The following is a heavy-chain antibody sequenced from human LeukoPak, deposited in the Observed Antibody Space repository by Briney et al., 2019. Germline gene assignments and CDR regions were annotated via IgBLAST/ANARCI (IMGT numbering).Heavy chain of an antibody. CDR3: AKGGDVLRYFDWLSKVYFDY. D-gene: IGHD3-9*01. V-gene: IGHV3-23*01. CDR2: ISGSGGST. Sequence: GGSLRLSCAASGFTFSSCAMSRVRQAPGKELEWVSAISGSGGSTYYADSVKGRFTISRDNSKNTLYLQMNSLRAEDTAVYYCAKGGDVLRYFDWLSKVYFDYWGQGTLVTVSS. CDR1: GFTFSSCA. J-gene: IGHJ4*02.